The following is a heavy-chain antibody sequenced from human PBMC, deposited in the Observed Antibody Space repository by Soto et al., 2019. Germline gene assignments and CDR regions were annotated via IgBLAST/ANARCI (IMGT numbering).Heavy chain of an antibody. CDR1: GYTFTSYF. J-gene: IGHJ3*02. CDR2: INPSGGSP. V-gene: IGHV1-46*01. CDR3: ARAPGAFHI. Sequence: QVQLVQSGAEVKKPGASVKVSCKTSGYTFTSYFMHWVRQAPGQGLEWMGIINPSGGSPTSAQKFQGRVTMTRDTSTSTVYMELSSLRSEDTAIYYCARAPGAFHIWGQGTMVTVSS.